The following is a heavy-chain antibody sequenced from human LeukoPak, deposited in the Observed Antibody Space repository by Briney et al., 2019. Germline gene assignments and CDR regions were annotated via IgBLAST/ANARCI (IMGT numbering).Heavy chain of an antibody. CDR1: GFTFSIYT. V-gene: IGHV3-21*01. CDR3: ARDSMDLNAFDI. CDR2: ISISSSYI. Sequence: GGSLRLSCAPSGFTFSIYTMNWVRQAPGKGLEWLSSISISSSYIYYADLMKGRFTISRNNANNSLYQQMNSQRAEHTYVYYCARDSMDLNAFDIWGQGTMVTVSS. J-gene: IGHJ3*02. D-gene: IGHD2-2*03.